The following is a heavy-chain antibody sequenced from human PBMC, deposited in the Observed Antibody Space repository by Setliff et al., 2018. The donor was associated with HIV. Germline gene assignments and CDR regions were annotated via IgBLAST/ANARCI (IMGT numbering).Heavy chain of an antibody. CDR2: ISGSGSNT. CDR3: AKVGSTSWYYFDY. J-gene: IGHJ4*02. V-gene: IGHV3-23*01. CDR1: GFTFSDYY. D-gene: IGHD6-13*01. Sequence: GGSLRLSCAASGFTFSDYYMHWVRQAPGKGLEWVSAISGSGSNTYYAASVKGRFTISRDNPKNPVYLQMNSLRAEDTAVYYCAKVGSTSWYYFDYWGQGALVTVSS.